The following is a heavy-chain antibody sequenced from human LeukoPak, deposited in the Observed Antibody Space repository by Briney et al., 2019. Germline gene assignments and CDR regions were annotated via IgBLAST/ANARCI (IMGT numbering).Heavy chain of an antibody. J-gene: IGHJ5*02. CDR2: INSDGSST. CDR1: GFTFSSYW. D-gene: IGHD6-13*01. Sequence: PGGSLRLSCAASGFTFSSYWMHWVRQAPGKGLVWVSRINSDGSSTSYADSVKGRFTISRDNAKNTLYLQMNSLRAEDTAVYYCAREIAAALNWFDPWGQGTLVTVSP. CDR3: AREIAAALNWFDP. V-gene: IGHV3-74*01.